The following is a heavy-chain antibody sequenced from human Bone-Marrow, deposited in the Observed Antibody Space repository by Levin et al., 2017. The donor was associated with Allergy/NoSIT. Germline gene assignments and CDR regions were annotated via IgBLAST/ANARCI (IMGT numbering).Heavy chain of an antibody. CDR3: ASSEYYGSGSYYVS. D-gene: IGHD3-10*01. CDR1: GGSISSYY. Sequence: GSLRLSCTVSGGSISSYYLSWIRQPPAKGMEWIGYIYHSGGTNYNPSLKSRVSMSVDRSRKQFSLRLRSVTTADTAVYYCASSEYYGSGSYYVSWGQGTLVTVSS. J-gene: IGHJ5*02. CDR2: IYHSGGT. V-gene: IGHV4-59*01.